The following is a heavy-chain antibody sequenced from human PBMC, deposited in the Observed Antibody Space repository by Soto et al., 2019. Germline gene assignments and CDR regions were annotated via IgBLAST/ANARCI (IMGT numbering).Heavy chain of an antibody. J-gene: IGHJ4*02. CDR3: ARGEYYYDSSGYSY. CDR2: IKQDGRGK. CDR1: GFTFIGFW. D-gene: IGHD3-22*01. Sequence: EVQLVEPGGGLVQPGGSLSLSVAASGFTFIGFWRSWVRQAPGKGLGWVANIKQDGRGKYYVDSVKGRFTISRDNAKNSLYLQMNSLRAEDTAVYYCARGEYYYDSSGYSYWGQGTLVTVSS. V-gene: IGHV3-7*03.